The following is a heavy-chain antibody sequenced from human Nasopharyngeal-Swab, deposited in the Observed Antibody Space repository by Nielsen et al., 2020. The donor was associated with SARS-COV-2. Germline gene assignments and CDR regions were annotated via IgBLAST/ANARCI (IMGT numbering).Heavy chain of an antibody. CDR1: GFTFSSYG. Sequence: GESLKISCAASGFTFSSYGMHWVRQAPGKGLEWVAVISYDGSNKYYADSVKGRFTISRVNSKNTLYLQMNSLRAEDTAVYYCAKGTAWEVGTLDYWGQGTLVTVSS. CDR3: AKGTAWEVGTLDY. J-gene: IGHJ4*02. D-gene: IGHD4-23*01. CDR2: ISYDGSNK. V-gene: IGHV3-30*18.